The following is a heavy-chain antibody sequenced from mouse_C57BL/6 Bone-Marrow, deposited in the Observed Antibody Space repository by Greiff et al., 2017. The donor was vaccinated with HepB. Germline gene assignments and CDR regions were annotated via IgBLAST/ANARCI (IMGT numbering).Heavy chain of an antibody. J-gene: IGHJ1*03. D-gene: IGHD1-1*01. CDR3: ARRHYGSSYGYFDV. CDR1: GYTFTSYT. Sequence: VQGVESGAELARPGASVKMSCKASGYTFTSYTMHWVKQRPGQGLEWIGYINPSSGYTKYNQKFKDKATLTADKSSSTAYMQLSSLTSEDSAVYYCARRHYGSSYGYFDVWGTGTTVTVSS. CDR2: INPSSGYT. V-gene: IGHV1-4*01.